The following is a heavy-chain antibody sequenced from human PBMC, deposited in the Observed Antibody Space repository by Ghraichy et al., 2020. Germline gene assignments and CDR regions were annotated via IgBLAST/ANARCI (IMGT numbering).Heavy chain of an antibody. V-gene: IGHV3-53*01. D-gene: IGHD6-19*01. CDR3: ARDDVAVAGVDY. Sequence: ESLNISCAASGSTVSSNYMSWVRQAPGKGLEWVAVIYSGGSTYYADSVKGRFTISRDNSKNTLYLQMNSLRAEDTAVYYCARDDVAVAGVDYWGQGTLVTVSS. CDR1: GSTVSSNY. CDR2: IYSGGST. J-gene: IGHJ4*02.